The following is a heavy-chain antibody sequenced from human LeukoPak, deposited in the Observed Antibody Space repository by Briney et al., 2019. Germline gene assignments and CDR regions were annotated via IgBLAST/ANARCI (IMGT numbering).Heavy chain of an antibody. CDR3: AKDLYDILTGYLSDYYYYGMDV. J-gene: IGHJ6*02. CDR2: IWYDGSNK. V-gene: IGHV3-33*06. CDR1: GFTFSSYG. Sequence: GGSLRLSCAASGFTFSSYGMHWVRQAPGKGLEWVAVIWYDGSNKYYADSVKGRFTISRDNSKNTLYLQMNSLRAEDTAVYYCAKDLYDILTGYLSDYYYYGMDVWGQGTTVTVSS. D-gene: IGHD3-9*01.